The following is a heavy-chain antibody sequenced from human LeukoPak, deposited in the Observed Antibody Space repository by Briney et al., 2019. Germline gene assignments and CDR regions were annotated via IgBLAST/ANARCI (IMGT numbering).Heavy chain of an antibody. J-gene: IGHJ5*02. CDR3: AKGVLRFLEWSPLDP. CDR1: GFTVSTNY. V-gene: IGHV3-53*01. CDR2: IYSGGST. D-gene: IGHD3-3*01. Sequence: GGSLRLSCAASGFTVSTNYMSWVRQAPGKGLEWVSVIYSGGSTYYADSVKGRFTISRDNSKNTLYLQMNSLRVEDTAVYYCAKGVLRFLEWSPLDPWGQGTLVTVSS.